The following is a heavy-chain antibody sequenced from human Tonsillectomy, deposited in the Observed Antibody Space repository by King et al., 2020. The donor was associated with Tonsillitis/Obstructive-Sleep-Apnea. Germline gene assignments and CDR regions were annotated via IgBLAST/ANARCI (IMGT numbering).Heavy chain of an antibody. J-gene: IGHJ4*02. V-gene: IGHV4-31*03. Sequence: VQLQESGPGLVKPSQTLSLTCTVSGGSISSGGYYWSWIRQHPGKGLEWIGYIYYSGSTYYNPSLKSRVTISVDTSKNQFSLKLGSVTAADTAVYYCAGDRCSGGSCYPDYWGQGTLVTVSS. CDR1: GGSISSGGYY. CDR2: IYYSGST. D-gene: IGHD2-15*01. CDR3: AGDRCSGGSCYPDY.